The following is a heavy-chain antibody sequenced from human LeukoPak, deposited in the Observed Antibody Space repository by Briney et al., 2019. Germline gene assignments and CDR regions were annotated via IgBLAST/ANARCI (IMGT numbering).Heavy chain of an antibody. CDR2: MNPNSGNT. Sequence: ASVKVSCKASGYTFTSYYMHWVRQATGQGLEWMGWMNPNSGNTGYAQKFQGRVTMTRDTSISTAYMELSSLRSEDTAVYYCARGGITYNDILTGYYVGDYWGQGTLVTVSS. D-gene: IGHD3-9*01. J-gene: IGHJ4*02. V-gene: IGHV1-8*02. CDR1: GYTFTSYY. CDR3: ARGGITYNDILTGYYVGDY.